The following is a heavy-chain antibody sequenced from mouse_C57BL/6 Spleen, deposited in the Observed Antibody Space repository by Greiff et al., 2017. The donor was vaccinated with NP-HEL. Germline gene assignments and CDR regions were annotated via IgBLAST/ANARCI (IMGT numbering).Heavy chain of an antibody. J-gene: IGHJ2*01. CDR2: ISDGGSYT. CDR1: GFTFSSYA. V-gene: IGHV5-4*01. Sequence: EVKLMESGGGLVKPGGSLKLSCAASGFTFSSYAMSWVRQTPEKRLEWVATISDGGSYTYYPDNVKGRFTISRDNAKNNLYLQMSHLKSEDTAMYYCARERRSGYFDYWGQGTTLTVSS. CDR3: ARERRSGYFDY. D-gene: IGHD3-1*01.